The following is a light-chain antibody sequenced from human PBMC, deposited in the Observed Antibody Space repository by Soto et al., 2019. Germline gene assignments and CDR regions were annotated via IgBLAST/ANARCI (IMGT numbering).Light chain of an antibody. CDR3: LQDYDYPRT. V-gene: IGKV1-6*02. J-gene: IGKJ1*01. CDR1: QDIRKD. Sequence: ATHMTQSPSSLSASVGDRVTLTCRASQDIRKDLAWYRKKSGTAPQLLIYGASNLQYGVPSRFSGSGSGTQYTLTISSLQPEDFASYYCLQDYDYPRTFGQGTTVEV. CDR2: GAS.